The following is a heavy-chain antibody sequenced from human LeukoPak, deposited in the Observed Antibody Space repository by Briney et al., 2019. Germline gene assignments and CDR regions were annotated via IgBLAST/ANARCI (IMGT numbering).Heavy chain of an antibody. CDR3: ASLDTAKQPLANH. CDR2: VSTSGANT. CDR1: GFIFDNFA. D-gene: IGHD5-18*01. Sequence: PGGSLRLSCAASGFIFDNFAMSWVRQAPGKGLDWVSYVSTSGANTYYADSVKGRFTISRDNSKRMLYLEMNTLRVEDTAMYYCASLDTAKQPLANHWGQGTLVTVSS. J-gene: IGHJ5*02. V-gene: IGHV3-23*01.